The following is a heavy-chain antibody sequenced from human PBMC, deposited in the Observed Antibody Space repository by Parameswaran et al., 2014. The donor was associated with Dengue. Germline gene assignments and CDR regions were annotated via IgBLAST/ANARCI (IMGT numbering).Heavy chain of an antibody. CDR3: ARLGEKAGSYPGFDY. D-gene: IGHD1-26*01. J-gene: IGHJ4*02. V-gene: IGHV3-21*01. Sequence: KWIRQPPGKGLEWVSAISGSSSYIYYADSVKGRFTISRDNAKNSLYLQMNSLRAEDTAVYYCARLGEKAGSYPGFDYWGQGTLVTVSS. CDR2: ISGSSSYI.